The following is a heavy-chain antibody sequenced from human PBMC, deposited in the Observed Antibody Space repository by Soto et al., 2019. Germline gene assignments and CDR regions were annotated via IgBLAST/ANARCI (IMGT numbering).Heavy chain of an antibody. J-gene: IGHJ4*02. CDR1: GYTFTSYD. V-gene: IGHV1-8*01. Sequence: QVQLVQSGAEVKKPGASVKVSCKASGYTFTSYDINWVRQATGQGLEWMGWMNPNSGNTGYAQKFQGRVTMTRNTSISTAYMELSSLRSEDTAVYYCVRGRRIRRDYYFDYWGQGTLVTVSS. CDR3: VRGRRIRRDYYFDY. CDR2: MNPNSGNT.